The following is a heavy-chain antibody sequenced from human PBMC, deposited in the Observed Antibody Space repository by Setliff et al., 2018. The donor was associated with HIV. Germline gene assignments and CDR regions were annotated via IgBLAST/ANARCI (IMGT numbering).Heavy chain of an antibody. CDR1: GGSMNSENNH. V-gene: IGHV4-61*02. D-gene: IGHD5-18*01. CDR2: FTNRGST. J-gene: IGHJ4*02. Sequence: SETLSLICTVSGGSMNSENNHWGWFRQPAGKGLEWIGRFTNRGSTDYNPSLKSRVTISIDRSRNQFSLKLSAVTAADTAVYFCARDPSDGYGHFDYWGQGALVTVSS. CDR3: ARDPSDGYGHFDY.